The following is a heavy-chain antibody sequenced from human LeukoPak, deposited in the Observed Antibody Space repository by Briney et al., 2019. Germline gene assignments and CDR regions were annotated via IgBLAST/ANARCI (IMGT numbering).Heavy chain of an antibody. D-gene: IGHD6-13*01. CDR3: AKDPSSSWFGDYFDY. V-gene: IGHV3-23*01. CDR1: GFTFSSYS. Sequence: GGSLRLSCAASGFTFSSYSMSWVRQAPGKGLEWVSAISGSGGSTYYADSVKGRFTISRDNSKNTLYLQMNSLRAEDTAVYYCAKDPSSSWFGDYFDYWGQGTLVTVSS. CDR2: ISGSGGST. J-gene: IGHJ4*02.